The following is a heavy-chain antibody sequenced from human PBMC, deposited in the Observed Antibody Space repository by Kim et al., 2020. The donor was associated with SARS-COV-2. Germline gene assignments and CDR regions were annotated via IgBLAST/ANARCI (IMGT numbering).Heavy chain of an antibody. V-gene: IGHV3-13*01. CDR1: GFTFSSYD. J-gene: IGHJ6*02. CDR2: IGTAGDT. D-gene: IGHD3-10*01. CDR3: ARDGWFGELQGMDV. Sequence: GGSLRLSCAASGFTFSSYDMHWVRQATGKGLEWVSAIGTAGDTYYPGSVKGRFTISRENAKNSLYLQMNSLRAGDTAVYYCARDGWFGELQGMDVWGQGTTVTVSS.